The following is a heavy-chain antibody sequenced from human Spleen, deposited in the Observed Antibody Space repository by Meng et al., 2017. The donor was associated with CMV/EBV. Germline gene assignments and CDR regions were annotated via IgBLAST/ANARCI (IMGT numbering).Heavy chain of an antibody. CDR3: ARLLDYGSGSRNFDY. V-gene: IGHV4-61*05. CDR2: IFYDGTT. D-gene: IGHD3-10*01. Sequence: SETLSLTCTVSGGSISSSSYYWGWIRQPPGKGLEWMGFIFYDGTTNYNPSLKSRLTMSVDTSNNQFSLKFYSVTAADTAVYYCARLLDYGSGSRNFDYWGQGALVTVSS. CDR1: GGSISSSSYY. J-gene: IGHJ4*02.